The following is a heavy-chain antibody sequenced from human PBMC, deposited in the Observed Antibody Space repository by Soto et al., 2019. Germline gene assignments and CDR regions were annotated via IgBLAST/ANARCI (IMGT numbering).Heavy chain of an antibody. V-gene: IGHV1-18*01. J-gene: IGHJ6*02. CDR1: GYTFTSYG. CDR2: ISAYNGNT. CDR3: ARVGNSGSYLYYYYGMDV. D-gene: IGHD1-26*01. Sequence: ASVKVSCKASGYTFTSYGISWVRQAPGQGLEWMGWISAYNGNTNYAQKLQGRVTMTTDTSTSTAYMELRSLRSDDTAVYYCARVGNSGSYLYYYYGMDVWGQGTTVTVSS.